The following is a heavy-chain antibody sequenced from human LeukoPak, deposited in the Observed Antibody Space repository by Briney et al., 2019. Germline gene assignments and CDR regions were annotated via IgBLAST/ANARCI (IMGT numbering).Heavy chain of an antibody. J-gene: IGHJ3*02. V-gene: IGHV4-39*07. CDR3: ARGWPIAAAGTSTFCDAFDI. CDR2: IYYSGST. CDR1: GGSISSSSYY. D-gene: IGHD6-13*01. Sequence: PSETLSLTCTVSGGSISSSSYYWGWIRQPPGKGLEWIGSIYYSGSTYYNPSLKSRVTISVDTSKNQFSLKLSSVTAADTAVYYCARGWPIAAAGTSTFCDAFDIWGQGTMVTVSS.